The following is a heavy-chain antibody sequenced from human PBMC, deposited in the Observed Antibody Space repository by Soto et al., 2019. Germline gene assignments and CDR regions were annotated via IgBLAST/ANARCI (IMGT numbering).Heavy chain of an antibody. J-gene: IGHJ6*03. D-gene: IGHD4-17*01. V-gene: IGHV3-23*01. CDR1: GFTFSSYA. CDR3: AKVSGGDYGDYEYYYYMDV. CDR2: ISGSGGST. Sequence: EVQLLESGGGLVQPGGSLRLSCAASGFTFSSYAMSWVRQAPGKGLEWVSAISGSGGSTYYADSVKGRFTTSRDNSKNTLYLQMNSLRAEDTAVYYCAKVSGGDYGDYEYYYYMDVWGKGTTVTVSS.